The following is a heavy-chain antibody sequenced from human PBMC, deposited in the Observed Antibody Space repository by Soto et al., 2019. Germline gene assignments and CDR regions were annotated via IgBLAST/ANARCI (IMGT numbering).Heavy chain of an antibody. D-gene: IGHD3-22*01. J-gene: IGHJ5*02. CDR1: GFTFSSYA. CDR3: ANYNYYDASGPS. Sequence: EVQLLESGGGLVQHGGSLRLSCAASGFTFSSYAMSWVRQAPGKGLEWVSAISGSGGNTYYADSVKGRFTISRDNSKNTLYLQMNSLRAEDTAVYYCANYNYYDASGPSWGQGTLVTVSS. V-gene: IGHV3-23*01. CDR2: ISGSGGNT.